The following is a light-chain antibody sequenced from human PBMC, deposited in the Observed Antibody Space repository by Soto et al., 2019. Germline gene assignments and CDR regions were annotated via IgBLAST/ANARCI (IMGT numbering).Light chain of an antibody. Sequence: QSVLTQPPSVSGAPGQRVTISCTGSSSNIGAGYDVHWYQQLPGTAPKLLIYGNGNRPSGVPDRFSGSKSGTSASLAITGVQAEDETDYYCQSYDSSLSGWVFGRGTKLTVL. CDR2: GNG. CDR1: SSNIGAGYD. CDR3: QSYDSSLSGWV. V-gene: IGLV1-40*01. J-gene: IGLJ3*02.